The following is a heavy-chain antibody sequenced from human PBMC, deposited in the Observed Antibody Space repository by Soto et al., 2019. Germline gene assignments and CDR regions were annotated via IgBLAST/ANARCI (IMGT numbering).Heavy chain of an antibody. CDR3: VREMASVEYDFWSGYYISPHDAFDI. CDR2: ISSGRSNM. D-gene: IGHD3-3*01. J-gene: IGHJ3*02. V-gene: IGHV3-48*01. Sequence: EVQLVESGGGLVQPGGSLRLSCAASGFTFISYDMNWVRQAPGKGLEWVSYISSGRSNMYYADSVRGRFTISRDNAKNSLYLQMDSLRAEDTAVYYCVREMASVEYDFWSGYYISPHDAFDIWGQGTMVTVSS. CDR1: GFTFISYD.